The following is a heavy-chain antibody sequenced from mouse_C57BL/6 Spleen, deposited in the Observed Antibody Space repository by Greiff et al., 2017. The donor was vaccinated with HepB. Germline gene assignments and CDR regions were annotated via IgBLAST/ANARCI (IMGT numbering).Heavy chain of an antibody. V-gene: IGHV5-17*01. CDR1: GFTFSDYG. Sequence: DVMLVESGGGLVKPGGSLKLSCAASGFTFSDYGMHWVRQAPEKGLEWVAYISSGSSTIYYADTVKGRFTISRDNAKNTLFLQMTSLRSEDTAMYYCARSYGSSPGLVAYWGQGTLVTVSA. CDR2: ISSGSSTI. J-gene: IGHJ3*01. D-gene: IGHD1-1*01. CDR3: ARSYGSSPGLVAY.